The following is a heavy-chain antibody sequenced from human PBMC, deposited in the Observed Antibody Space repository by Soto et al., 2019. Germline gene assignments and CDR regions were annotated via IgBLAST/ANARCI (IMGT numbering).Heavy chain of an antibody. D-gene: IGHD4-17*01. V-gene: IGHV3-9*01. CDR2: ISWNSGSI. Sequence: DVQLVESGGGLVQPGRSLRLSCAASGFTFDDYAMHWVRQAPGKGLEWVSGISWNSGSIAYADSVKGRFTISRDNAKNSLYLQMNSLTAEDTALYYCAKAVTITVTTSYFDCWGQGTLVTVSS. CDR1: GFTFDDYA. J-gene: IGHJ4*02. CDR3: AKAVTITVTTSYFDC.